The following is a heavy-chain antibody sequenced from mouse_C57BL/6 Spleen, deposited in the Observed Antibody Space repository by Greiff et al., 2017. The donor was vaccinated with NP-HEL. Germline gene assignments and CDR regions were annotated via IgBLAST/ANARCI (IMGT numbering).Heavy chain of an antibody. V-gene: IGHV1-85*01. J-gene: IGHJ4*01. Sequence: QVTLKVSGPELVKPGASVKLSCKASGYTFTSYDINWVKQRPGQGLEWIGWIYPRDGSTKYNEKFKGKATLTVDTSSSTAYMELHSLTSEDSAVYFCAPIYYGYDGGRSGAMDYWGQGTSVTVSS. CDR1: GYTFTSYD. CDR2: IYPRDGST. D-gene: IGHD2-2*01. CDR3: APIYYGYDGGRSGAMDY.